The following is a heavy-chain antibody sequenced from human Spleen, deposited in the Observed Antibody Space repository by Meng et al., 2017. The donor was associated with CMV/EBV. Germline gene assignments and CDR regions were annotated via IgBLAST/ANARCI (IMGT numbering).Heavy chain of an antibody. Sequence: GGSLRLSCAASGFTFSSYAMHWVRQAPGKGLEWVAVISYDGSNKYYADSVKGRFTISRDNSKNTLYLQMNSLRAEDTAVYYCAKVSGYCSSTSCSPNYYYYGMDVWGQGTTVTVSS. V-gene: IGHV3-30*04. D-gene: IGHD2-2*03. CDR1: GFTFSSYA. CDR2: ISYDGSNK. CDR3: AKVSGYCSSTSCSPNYYYYGMDV. J-gene: IGHJ6*02.